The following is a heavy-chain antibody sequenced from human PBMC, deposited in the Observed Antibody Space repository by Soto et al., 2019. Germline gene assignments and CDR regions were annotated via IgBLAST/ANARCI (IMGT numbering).Heavy chain of an antibody. V-gene: IGHV1-2*02. Sequence: QVYLVQSGAEVRRPGASVKVSCTAFGYILTGYSLHWVRQAPGQGLEWMGWIDPNSGATNSAEKFHGRVSMTRDTSISAAYLELSSLRSDDTAVYYWARCYGSSPNMELRFGMDVWGQVTTISVSS. J-gene: IGHJ6*02. CDR3: ARCYGSSPNMELRFGMDV. CDR2: IDPNSGAT. CDR1: GYILTGYS. D-gene: IGHD2-2*01.